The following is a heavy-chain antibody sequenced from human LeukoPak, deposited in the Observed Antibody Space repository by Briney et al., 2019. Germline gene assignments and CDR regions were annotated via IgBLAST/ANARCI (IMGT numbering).Heavy chain of an antibody. CDR3: AREEGPYDY. J-gene: IGHJ4*02. CDR1: GFTFSTYG. Sequence: GGSLRLSCAASGFTFSTYGMHWVRQAPGKGLEWVAAISYDGSNKYYEDSVKGRFTISRDNSKSTLYLQMNSLRAEDTAVYYCAREEGPYDYWGQGTLVTVSS. V-gene: IGHV3-33*05. CDR2: ISYDGSNK.